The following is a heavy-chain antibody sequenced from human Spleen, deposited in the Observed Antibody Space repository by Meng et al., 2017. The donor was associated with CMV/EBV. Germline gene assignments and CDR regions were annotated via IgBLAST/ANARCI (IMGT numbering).Heavy chain of an antibody. J-gene: IGHJ4*02. CDR3: TTVKVGPWYFDY. Sequence: APEVTFSNAWMSWVRQAPGKGLEWVGRIKSKTDGGTTDYAAPVKGRFTISRDDSKNTLYLQMNSLKTEDTAVYYCTTVKVGPWYFDYWGQGTLVTVSS. D-gene: IGHD1-26*01. V-gene: IGHV3-15*01. CDR2: IKSKTDGGTT. CDR1: EVTFSNAW.